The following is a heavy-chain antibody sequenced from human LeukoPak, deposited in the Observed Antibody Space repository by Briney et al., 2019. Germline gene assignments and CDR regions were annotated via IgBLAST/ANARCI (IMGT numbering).Heavy chain of an antibody. J-gene: IGHJ4*02. V-gene: IGHV3-53*01. Sequence: GGSLRLSCAASRFTVGNKYMSWVRQAPGKGLEWVSLIYSDGNTYYADSVKGRFTISRDNSKNTLYLQMNSLRGEDTAVYYCASGEWPQNYWGQGTLVTVSS. CDR2: IYSDGNT. CDR3: ASGEWPQNY. D-gene: IGHD3-10*01. CDR1: RFTVGNKY.